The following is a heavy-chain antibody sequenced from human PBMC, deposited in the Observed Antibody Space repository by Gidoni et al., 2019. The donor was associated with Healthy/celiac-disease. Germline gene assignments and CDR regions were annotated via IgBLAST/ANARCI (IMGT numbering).Heavy chain of an antibody. D-gene: IGHD6-13*01. Sequence: PGSSVTLSCKASGGTFSSYAISWVRQAPGQGLEWMGGIIPIFGTANYAQKFQGRVTITADESTSTAYMELSSLRSEDTAVYYCARAVHLRIAAAGTWFDPWGQGTLVTVSS. CDR1: GGTFSSYA. V-gene: IGHV1-69*01. CDR2: IIPIFGTA. CDR3: ARAVHLRIAAAGTWFDP. J-gene: IGHJ5*02.